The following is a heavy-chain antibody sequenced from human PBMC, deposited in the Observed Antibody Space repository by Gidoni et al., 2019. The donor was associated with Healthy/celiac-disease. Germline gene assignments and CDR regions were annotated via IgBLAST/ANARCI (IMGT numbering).Heavy chain of an antibody. CDR2: IKQDGSEK. D-gene: IGHD4-4*01. V-gene: IGHV3-7*01. CDR3: ARETTLAFDY. Sequence: EVQLVDSGGGLVQPGGSLRLSCAASGFTFSSYGMSWVRQAPGKGLEWWANIKQDGSEKYYVDSVKGRFTISRDNAKNSLYLQMNSLRAEDTAVYYCARETTLAFDYWGQGTLVTVSS. J-gene: IGHJ4*02. CDR1: GFTFSSYG.